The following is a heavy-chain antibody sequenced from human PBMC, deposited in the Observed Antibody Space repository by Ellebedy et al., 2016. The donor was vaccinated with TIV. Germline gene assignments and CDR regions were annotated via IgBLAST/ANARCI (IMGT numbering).Heavy chain of an antibody. CDR2: TYYRSKWYY. CDR1: GDSVSSNSPT. V-gene: IGHV6-1*01. J-gene: IGHJ4*02. Sequence: SQTLSLTCAIPGDSVSSNSPTWNWIRQSPSRGLEWLGRTYYRSKWYYEYAVSVYSRITINPDTSKNQFPLQLNSVTPEDTAVYYCARYNSGWKIFDYWGQGTLVTVSS. D-gene: IGHD6-19*01. CDR3: ARYNSGWKIFDY.